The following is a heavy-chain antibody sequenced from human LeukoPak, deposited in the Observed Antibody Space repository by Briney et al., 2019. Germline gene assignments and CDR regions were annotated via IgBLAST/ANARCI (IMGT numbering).Heavy chain of an antibody. J-gene: IGHJ4*02. CDR1: GFTFSSYG. V-gene: IGHV3-30*18. CDR2: ISYDGSNK. Sequence: GRSLRLSCAASGFTFSSYGMHWVRQAPGKGLEWVAVISYDGSNKYYADSVKGRFTISRDNSKNTLYLQMNSMRAEDTAVYYCAKMGVSTEYDSSGYLYYFDYWGQGTLVNVSS. D-gene: IGHD3-22*01. CDR3: AKMGVSTEYDSSGYLYYFDY.